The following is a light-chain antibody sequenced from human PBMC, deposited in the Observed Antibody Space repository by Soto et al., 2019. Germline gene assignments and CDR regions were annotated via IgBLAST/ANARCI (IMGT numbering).Light chain of an antibody. V-gene: IGLV2-8*01. CDR2: EVS. J-gene: IGLJ3*02. CDR1: SSDVGGYNY. CDR3: SSYAGSNNWV. Sequence: QSALTQPPSASGSPGQSVTISCTGTSSDVGGYNYVSWYQQHPGKAPKLMIYEVSKRPSGVPDRFSGSKSGNTASLTVSGLQAEDEADEYCSSYAGSNNWVFGGGTKVTVL.